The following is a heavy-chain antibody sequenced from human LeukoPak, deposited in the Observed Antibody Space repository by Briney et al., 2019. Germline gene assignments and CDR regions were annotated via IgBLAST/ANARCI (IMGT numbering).Heavy chain of an antibody. D-gene: IGHD1-26*01. CDR1: GGTFSSYA. CDR2: IIPIFGTA. CDR3: ARGGLSNSGSYYKKGLYAFDI. V-gene: IGHV1-69*05. Sequence: ASVKVSCKASGGTFSSYAISWVRQAPGQGLEWMGGIIPIFGTANYAQKFQGRVTITTDESTSTAYMELSSLRSEDTAVYYCARGGLSNSGSYYKKGLYAFDIWGQGTMVTVSS. J-gene: IGHJ3*02.